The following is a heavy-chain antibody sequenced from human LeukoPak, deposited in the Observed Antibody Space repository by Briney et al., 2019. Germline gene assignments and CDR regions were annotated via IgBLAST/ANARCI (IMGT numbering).Heavy chain of an antibody. Sequence: GGSLRLSCAASGFTFSTYGMHWVRQVPGKELEWVAFIRYDGSDKYYADSVKGRFTISRDNSKNTLYLQMNSLRAEDTAVYYCARLIAARVLLDAFDIWGQGTMVTVSS. CDR3: ARLIAARVLLDAFDI. D-gene: IGHD6-6*01. CDR2: IRYDGSDK. CDR1: GFTFSTYG. V-gene: IGHV3-30*02. J-gene: IGHJ3*02.